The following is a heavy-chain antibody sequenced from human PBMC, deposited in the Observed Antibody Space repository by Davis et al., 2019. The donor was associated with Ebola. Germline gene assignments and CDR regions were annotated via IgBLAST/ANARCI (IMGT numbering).Heavy chain of an antibody. CDR1: GFTFSSYS. V-gene: IGHV3-21*01. CDR2: ISSSSSYI. D-gene: IGHD1-26*01. Sequence: GESLKISCAASGFTFSSYSMNWVRQAPGKGLEWVSSISSSSSYIYYADSVKGRFTISRDNAKNSLYLQMNSLRAEDTAVYYCARGPVGATGYWGQGTLVTVSS. CDR3: ARGPVGATGY. J-gene: IGHJ4*02.